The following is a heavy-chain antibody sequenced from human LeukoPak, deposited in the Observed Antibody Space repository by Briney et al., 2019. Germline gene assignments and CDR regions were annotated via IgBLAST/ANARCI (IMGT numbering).Heavy chain of an antibody. D-gene: IGHD3-22*01. J-gene: IGHJ4*02. CDR1: GGSISSYY. Sequence: SETLSLTCTVSGGSISSYYRSWIRQPAGKGLEWIGRIYTSGSTNYNPSLKSRVTMSVDTSKNQFSLKLSSVTAADTAVYYCARDPSGVGGSSGYFDYWGQGTLVTVSS. CDR2: IYTSGST. CDR3: ARDPSGVGGSSGYFDY. V-gene: IGHV4-4*07.